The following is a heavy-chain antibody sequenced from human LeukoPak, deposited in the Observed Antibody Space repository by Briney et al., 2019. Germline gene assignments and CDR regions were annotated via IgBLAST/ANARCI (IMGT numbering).Heavy chain of an antibody. CDR1: GFTFSDYY. V-gene: IGHV3-11*01. D-gene: IGHD2-15*01. Sequence: AGPSLRLSCAASGFTFSDYYMSRIRQAPGRGREWVSCISSSGSTIYYADSVKCRFTISSDNDKNTLYLQMNSLRAEDTAVYYCAREDIVVVGWFDAWGQGTLVTVAS. CDR2: ISSSGSTI. CDR3: AREDIVVVGWFDA. J-gene: IGHJ5*02.